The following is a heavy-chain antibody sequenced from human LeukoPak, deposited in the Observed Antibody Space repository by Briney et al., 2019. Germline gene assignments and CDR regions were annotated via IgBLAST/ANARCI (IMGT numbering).Heavy chain of an antibody. J-gene: IGHJ4*02. V-gene: IGHV3-30*18. CDR1: GFTFSSYG. CDR3: AKLAGVVPAATTPFDY. D-gene: IGHD2-2*01. CDR2: ISYDGSNK. Sequence: PGRSLRLSCAASGFTFSSYGTHWVRQAPGKGLEWVAVISYDGSNKYYADSVKGRFTISRDNSKNTLYLQMNSLRAEDTAVYYCAKLAGVVPAATTPFDYWGQGTLVTVSS.